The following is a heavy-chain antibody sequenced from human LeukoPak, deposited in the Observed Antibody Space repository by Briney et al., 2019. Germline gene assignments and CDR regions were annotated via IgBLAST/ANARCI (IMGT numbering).Heavy chain of an antibody. D-gene: IGHD6-13*01. CDR1: GGSVSSGSYY. J-gene: IGHJ6*02. CDR3: ARVCHSSDSSSWFYYYYYGMDV. CDR2: IYYSGST. V-gene: IGHV4-61*01. Sequence: SETLSLTCTVSGGSVSSGSYYWSWIRQPPGKGLEWIGYIYYSGSTNYNPSLKSRVTISVDTSKNQFSLKLSSVTAADTAVYYCARVCHSSDSSSWFYYYYYGMDVWGQGTTVTVSS.